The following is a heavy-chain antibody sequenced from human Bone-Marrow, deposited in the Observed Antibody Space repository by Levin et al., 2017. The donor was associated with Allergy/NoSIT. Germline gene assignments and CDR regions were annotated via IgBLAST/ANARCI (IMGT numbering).Heavy chain of an antibody. CDR2: IWKDGINK. J-gene: IGHJ3*02. Sequence: RGESLKISCAASGFRFSTYGMHWVRQAPGKGLEWLAVIWKDGINKFYVKSLKGRFTSSRDNSKNTLHLEMSSLTAEDTAVYYCAKEVGPYNGFDIWGQGTVVTVSS. V-gene: IGHV3-33*06. CDR1: GFRFSTYG. CDR3: AKEVGPYNGFDI. D-gene: IGHD1-26*01.